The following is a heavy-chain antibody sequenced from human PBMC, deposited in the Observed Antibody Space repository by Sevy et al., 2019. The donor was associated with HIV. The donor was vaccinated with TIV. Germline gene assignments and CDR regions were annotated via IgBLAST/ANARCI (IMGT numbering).Heavy chain of an antibody. V-gene: IGHV1-8*02. D-gene: IGHD3-22*01. CDR2: MNPNTGST. CDR3: TRVRALNYYDTSVSMEYNWFDP. J-gene: IGHJ5*02. Sequence: ASVKVSCKASGYTFTSYDINWVRQATGQGLEWMGWMNPNTGSTGYAQKFQGRVTMTRDTSTSTAYMELRSLRSDDTAIYYCTRVRALNYYDTSVSMEYNWFDPWGQGTLVTVSS. CDR1: GYTFTSYD.